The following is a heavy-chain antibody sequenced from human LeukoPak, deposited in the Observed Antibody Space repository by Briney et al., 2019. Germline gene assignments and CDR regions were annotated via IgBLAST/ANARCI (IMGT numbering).Heavy chain of an antibody. CDR2: VKQDGSET. D-gene: IGHD5-18*01. CDR1: GFTFSSYW. J-gene: IGHJ5*02. V-gene: IGHV3-7*04. CDR3: ARAYSYAFEP. Sequence: GGPLRLSCAASGFTFSSYWMSWVRQAPGKGLEWVANVKQDGSETYYVDSVKGRFTISRDNAKNSLFLQLNSLRVEDTALYYCARAYSYAFEPWGQGALVTVSS.